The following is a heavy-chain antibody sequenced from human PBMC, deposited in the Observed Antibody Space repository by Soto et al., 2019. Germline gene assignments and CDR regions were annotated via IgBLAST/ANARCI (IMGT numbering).Heavy chain of an antibody. V-gene: IGHV3-30*18. J-gene: IGHJ6*02. D-gene: IGHD2-8*02. CDR1: GFTFRNYG. CDR3: AKDRSLGYCAGGDCYYYYGMDV. CDR2: VSYDGNKK. Sequence: VHLVESGGGVVQPGGSLRLSCEGSGFTFRNYGIHWVRQAPGKGLEWVAVVSYDGNKKYYGDSVKGRFTISRDNSKTSVYLQVNSLRPEDTAVYYCAKDRSLGYCAGGDCYYYYGMDVWGQGTTVTVSS.